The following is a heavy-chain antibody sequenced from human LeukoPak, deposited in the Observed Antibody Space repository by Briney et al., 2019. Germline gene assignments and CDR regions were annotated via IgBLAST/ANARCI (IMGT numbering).Heavy chain of an antibody. D-gene: IGHD3-10*01. V-gene: IGHV1-46*01. CDR3: AKEAPGSYRLDN. CDR1: VNILTNYH. J-gene: IGHJ4*02. Sequence: ASLKVSCKTSVNILTNYHLHWVRLTPGRGLEWMGAVYTDGGTITNTRSFQDRVTMTREVSTRTVYMELSSLNFQDTAVYYCAKEAPGSYRLDNCGREILVTVSS. CDR2: VYTDGGTI.